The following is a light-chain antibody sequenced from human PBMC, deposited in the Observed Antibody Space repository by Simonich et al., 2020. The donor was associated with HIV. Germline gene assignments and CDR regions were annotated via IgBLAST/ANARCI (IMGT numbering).Light chain of an antibody. CDR3: SSYAGSNNWV. CDR1: SSDVGGYNY. Sequence: QSALTQPASVSGSPGQSITISCTGTSSDVGGYNYVSWYQQHPGKAPKLMIYDVSKRPSGVSNRFSGSKSGNTASLTVSGLQAEDESDYYCSSYAGSNNWVFGGGTKVTVL. J-gene: IGLJ3*02. V-gene: IGLV2-14*01. CDR2: DVS.